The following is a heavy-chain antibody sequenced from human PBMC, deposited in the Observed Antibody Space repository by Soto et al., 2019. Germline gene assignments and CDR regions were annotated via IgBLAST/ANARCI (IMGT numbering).Heavy chain of an antibody. CDR2: ISYDGSNK. D-gene: IGHD4-17*01. CDR3: ARAAGTTVVTHFDY. V-gene: IGHV3-30-3*01. Sequence: QVQLVESGGGVIQPGRSLRLSCAASGFTFSSYAMHWVRQAPGKGLEWVAVISYDGSNKYYADSVKGRFTISRDNXXNTVYLQMNSLRAEDTAVYYCARAAGTTVVTHFDYWGQGTLVTVSS. CDR1: GFTFSSYA. J-gene: IGHJ4*02.